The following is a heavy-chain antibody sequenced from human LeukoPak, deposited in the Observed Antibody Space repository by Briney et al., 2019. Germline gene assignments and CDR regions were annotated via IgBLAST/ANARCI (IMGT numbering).Heavy chain of an antibody. CDR2: INLSGGST. V-gene: IGHV1-46*01. Sequence: ASVKVSCKASGYTFTSYYMHWVRQAPGQGLEWMGIINLSGGSTSYAQKFQGRVTMTRDTSTSTVYMELSSLRSEDTAVYYCARDSLIRYYYDSSGYYWFDPWGQGTLVTVSS. D-gene: IGHD3-22*01. J-gene: IGHJ5*02. CDR1: GYTFTSYY. CDR3: ARDSLIRYYYDSSGYYWFDP.